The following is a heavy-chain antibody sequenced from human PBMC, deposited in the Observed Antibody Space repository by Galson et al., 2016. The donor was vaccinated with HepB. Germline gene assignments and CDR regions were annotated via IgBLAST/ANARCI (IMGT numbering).Heavy chain of an antibody. CDR3: AHRSPGYVHGWDQGYCDN. CDR2: LYWADDK. J-gene: IGHJ4*02. D-gene: IGHD6-19*01. Sequence: PALVTPPPTLTMPCTFSGFSLTTSGVGVGWIRQPPGQALEWLAVLYWADDKRYSPSLKNRLSITKDTSKNQVVLTMTNLDPVDTATYYCAHRSPGYVHGWDQGYCDNWGPGTLVTVSS. V-gene: IGHV2-5*02. CDR1: GFSLTTSGVG.